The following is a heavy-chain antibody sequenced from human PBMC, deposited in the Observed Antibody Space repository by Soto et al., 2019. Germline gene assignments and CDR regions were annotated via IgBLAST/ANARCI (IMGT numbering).Heavy chain of an antibody. CDR1: GYTFTSYD. J-gene: IGHJ6*03. CDR2: MNPNSGNT. V-gene: IGHV1-8*01. D-gene: IGHD2-8*01. Sequence: QMQLVQSGAEVKKPGASVKVSCKASGYTFTSYDINWVRQATGQGLEWMGWMNPNSGNTGYAQKFQGRVTMTRNTSISTAYMELSSLRSEDTAVYYCARGGYCTNGVCYSYYYYYMDVWGKGTTVTVSS. CDR3: ARGGYCTNGVCYSYYYYYMDV.